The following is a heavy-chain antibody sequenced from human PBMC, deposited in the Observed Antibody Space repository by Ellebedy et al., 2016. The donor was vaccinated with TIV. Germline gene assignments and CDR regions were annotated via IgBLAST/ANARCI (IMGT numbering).Heavy chain of an antibody. Sequence: PGGSLRLSCAVSGFTFSNYAMTWVRQAPGQGLEWVSAIDGAGGTHYAASVKGRFTISGDNSKKTFYLEMNSLRVDDTAVYYCAKTEPYGTTWFVRISWGQGTLVTVSS. CDR2: IDGAGGT. V-gene: IGHV3-23*01. J-gene: IGHJ5*02. CDR3: AKTEPYGTTWFVRIS. D-gene: IGHD3-10*01. CDR1: GFTFSNYA.